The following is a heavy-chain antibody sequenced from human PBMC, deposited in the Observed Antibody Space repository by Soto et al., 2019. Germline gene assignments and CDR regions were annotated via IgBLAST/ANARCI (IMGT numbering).Heavy chain of an antibody. CDR3: ARAETYYDYVWGSYRHFAFDI. J-gene: IGHJ3*02. CDR1: GGTFSSYA. V-gene: IGHV1-69*13. CDR2: IIPIFGTA. Sequence: SVKVSCKASGGTFSSYAISWVRQAPGQGLEWMGGIIPIFGTANYAQKFQGRVTITADESTSTAYMELSSLRSEDTAVYYCARAETYYDYVWGSYRHFAFDIWG. D-gene: IGHD3-16*02.